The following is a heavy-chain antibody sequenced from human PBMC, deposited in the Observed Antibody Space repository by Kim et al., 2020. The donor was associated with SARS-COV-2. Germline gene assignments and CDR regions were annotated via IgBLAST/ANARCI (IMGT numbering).Heavy chain of an antibody. D-gene: IGHD3-3*01. V-gene: IGHV4-59*10. Sequence: PSLKSRVTISLDTSKNQFSLKLTSITAADTAVYYCARYLTIFGVVKGFDPWGQGALVTVSS. J-gene: IGHJ5*02. CDR3: ARYLTIFGVVKGFDP.